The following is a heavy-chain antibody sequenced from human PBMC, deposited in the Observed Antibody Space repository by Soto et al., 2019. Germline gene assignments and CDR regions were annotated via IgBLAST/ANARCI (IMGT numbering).Heavy chain of an antibody. CDR1: GFTFSSYA. CDR2: IRGRGGST. Sequence: EVQLLESGGGLVQPGGSLRLSCAASGFTFSSYAMSWVRQARGKGLEWVSAIRGRGGSTYYADSGKGRFTISRDNSKNTMHLQMSSRGAEDTAVYYCAKERSPGDVVVPAATGYNWFDPWGQGTLVTVSS. J-gene: IGHJ5*02. D-gene: IGHD2-2*01. CDR3: AKERSPGDVVVPAATGYNWFDP. V-gene: IGHV3-23*01.